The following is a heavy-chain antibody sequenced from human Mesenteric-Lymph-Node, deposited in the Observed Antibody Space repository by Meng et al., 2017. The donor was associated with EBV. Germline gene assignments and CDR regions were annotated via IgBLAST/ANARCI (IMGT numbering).Heavy chain of an antibody. CDR1: GYIFTNYG. CDR3: ATEARSGTFNWFDS. Sequence: QIELVQLGAEGKKPGASVKVSCKASGYIFTNYGINWVRQAPGQVLEWMGWISTYSGNTDYAQKFQGRVTMTTDTSTSTAYMELRSLRSDDTAVFYCATEARSGTFNWFDSWGQGTLVTVSS. V-gene: IGHV1-18*01. J-gene: IGHJ5*01. CDR2: ISTYSGNT. D-gene: IGHD1-1*01.